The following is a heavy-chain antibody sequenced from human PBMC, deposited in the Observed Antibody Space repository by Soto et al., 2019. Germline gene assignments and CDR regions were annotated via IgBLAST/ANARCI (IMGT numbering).Heavy chain of an antibody. CDR3: GREPEFVH. V-gene: IGHV3-66*01. Sequence: EVQLVESGGGLVQPGGSLRLSCAASGFTVSRNYMSWVRQAPGKGLEWVSVIYSGGSTYYADSVKGRFTISRDNSKNTVYLQRNSLRAGDTAVYYCGREPEFVHWGQGTLVTVSS. CDR1: GFTVSRNY. J-gene: IGHJ1*01. CDR2: IYSGGST.